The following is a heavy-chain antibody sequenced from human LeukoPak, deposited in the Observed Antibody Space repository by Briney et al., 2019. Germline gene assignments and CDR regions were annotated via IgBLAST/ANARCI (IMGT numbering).Heavy chain of an antibody. CDR1: GFTFRNAW. D-gene: IGHD6-13*01. CDR3: TTDLAYSSSWYPRFDP. Sequence: GGSLRLSCAASGFTFRNAWMSWVPEAPGKGLEWVSRIKSKTDGGTTDYAAPAKGRFTISTDDSNNTLYLQINSLKTEDTAVYYCTTDLAYSSSWYPRFDPWGQGTLVTVSS. J-gene: IGHJ5*02. V-gene: IGHV3-15*01. CDR2: IKSKTDGGTT.